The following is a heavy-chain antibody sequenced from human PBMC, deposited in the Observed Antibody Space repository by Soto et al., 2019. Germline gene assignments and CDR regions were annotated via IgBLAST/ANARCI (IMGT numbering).Heavy chain of an antibody. CDR2: ISYDGSNK. D-gene: IGHD6-13*01. CDR3: AKSKEGYSSSWYYYYGMEV. V-gene: IGHV3-30*18. Sequence: QVQLVESGGGGVQPGRSLRLSCAASGFTFSSYGMQWVRQAPGKGLEWVAVISYDGSNKYYADSVKGRFTISRDNSKNTLDLQMNSLRAEDTAVYYCAKSKEGYSSSWYYYYGMEVWGQGTTVTVSS. J-gene: IGHJ6*02. CDR1: GFTFSSYG.